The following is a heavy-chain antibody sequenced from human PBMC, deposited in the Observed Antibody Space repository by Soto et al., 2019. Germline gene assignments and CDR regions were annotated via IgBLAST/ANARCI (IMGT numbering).Heavy chain of an antibody. D-gene: IGHD4-4*01. CDR1: GFIFSDHY. V-gene: IGHV3-72*01. CDR2: IRNKANSYTT. CDR3: SRAGILTTPYYFDY. Sequence: GGSLRLSCAASGFIFSDHYMDWVRQAPGKGLEWVGRIRNKANSYTTEYAASVKDRFTISRDDSKNSLYLQMNSLRTEDTALYYCSRAGILTTPYYFDYWGQGALVTVSS. J-gene: IGHJ4*02.